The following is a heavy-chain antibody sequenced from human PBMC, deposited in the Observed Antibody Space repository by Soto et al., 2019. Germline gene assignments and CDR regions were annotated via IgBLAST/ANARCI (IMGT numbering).Heavy chain of an antibody. CDR2: ISDSGSA. Sequence: SETLSLTCTVSGGSINNYYWTWIRQPPGKGLGWIGSISDSGSAKYNPSLKSRVTISLDTSRKQFALRVNSVTAADTAVYYCAMESTTFGLDVWGQGTTVTVS. CDR1: GGSINNYY. D-gene: IGHD1-26*01. CDR3: AMESTTFGLDV. V-gene: IGHV4-59*01. J-gene: IGHJ6*02.